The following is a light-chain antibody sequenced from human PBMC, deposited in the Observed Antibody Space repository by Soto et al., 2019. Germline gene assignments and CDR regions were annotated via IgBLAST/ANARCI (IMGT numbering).Light chain of an antibody. J-gene: IGKJ5*01. CDR2: GAS. CDR3: QQLDSFPLT. V-gene: IGKV3-15*01. CDR1: QSISSN. Sequence: EIVMTQSPATLSLSPGERATLSCRASQSISSNLAWYQQKPGQAPRLLIYGASTRAPDIPARFSGSGSGTEFTLTISSLQPEDVATYYCQQLDSFPLTFGQGTRLEIK.